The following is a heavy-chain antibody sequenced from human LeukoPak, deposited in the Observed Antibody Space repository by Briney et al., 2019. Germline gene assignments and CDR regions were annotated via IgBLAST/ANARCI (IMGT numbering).Heavy chain of an antibody. J-gene: IGHJ5*02. CDR3: ATPPLHEDRGNWMGT. D-gene: IGHD4-11*01. CDR1: GFTFSSYA. CDR2: ISGSGGST. Sequence: PGGSLRLSCAASGFTFSSYAMSWVRQAPGKGLEWVSAISGSGGSTYYADSVKGRFTISRDNSKNTLYLQMNSLRAEDTAVYYCATPPLHEDRGNWMGTWGQGTLVTVSS. V-gene: IGHV3-23*01.